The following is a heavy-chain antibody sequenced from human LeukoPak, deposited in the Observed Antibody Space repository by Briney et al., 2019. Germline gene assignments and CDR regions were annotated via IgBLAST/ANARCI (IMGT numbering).Heavy chain of an antibody. Sequence: TGGSLRLSCAASGFTFSSYAMSWVRQAPGKGLEWVSAISGDGGNTYYADSVKGRFTISRDNSKNTLYLQMNSLRAEDTAVYYCAKGYSSSWYWGSRNDAFDIWGQGTMVTVSS. CDR3: AKGYSSSWYWGSRNDAFDI. CDR2: ISGDGGNT. J-gene: IGHJ3*02. CDR1: GFTFSSYA. V-gene: IGHV3-23*01. D-gene: IGHD6-13*01.